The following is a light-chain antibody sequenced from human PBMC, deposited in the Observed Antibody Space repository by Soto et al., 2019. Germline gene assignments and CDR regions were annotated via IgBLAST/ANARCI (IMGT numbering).Light chain of an antibody. CDR2: GAS. CDR3: QQYGSSPPT. J-gene: IGKJ1*01. CDR1: QSVSSN. Sequence: EIVMTQSPATLSVSPGERATLSCRASQSVSSNLAWYQQKPGQAPRLLIYGASTRATGIPARFSGSGSGTDFTLTINRLEPEDFALYYCQQYGSSPPTFGQGTKVDI. V-gene: IGKV3-15*01.